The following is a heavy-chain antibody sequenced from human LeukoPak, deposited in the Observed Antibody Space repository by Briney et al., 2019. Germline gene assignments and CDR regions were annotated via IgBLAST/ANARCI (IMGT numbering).Heavy chain of an antibody. CDR2: MSYDGSNK. D-gene: IGHD6-13*01. V-gene: IGHV3-30*04. CDR1: GFTFSSYA. CDR3: ARVVAQQLWRVGDYYFDY. J-gene: IGHJ4*02. Sequence: PGGSLRLSCAASGFTFSSYAMHWVRQAPGKGLEWVAVMSYDGSNKYYADSVKGRFTISRDNSKNALYLQMNSLRAEDTAVYYCARVVAQQLWRVGDYYFDYWGQGTLVTVSS.